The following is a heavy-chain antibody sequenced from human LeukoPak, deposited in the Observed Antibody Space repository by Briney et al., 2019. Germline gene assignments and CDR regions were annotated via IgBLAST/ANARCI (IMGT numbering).Heavy chain of an antibody. CDR2: IYYSGST. D-gene: IGHD6-13*01. CDR1: VGSISSYD. V-gene: IGHV4-59*01. J-gene: IGHJ4*02. Sequence: PSEILSLTCAVSVGSISSYDWSWIRQPPWKGREWIVYIYYSGSTNYNPPLKSRVTISVETSKNQFSLKLSSVTAADTAVYYCARGFRSSWYYFDYWGQGTLVTVSS. CDR3: ARGFRSSWYYFDY.